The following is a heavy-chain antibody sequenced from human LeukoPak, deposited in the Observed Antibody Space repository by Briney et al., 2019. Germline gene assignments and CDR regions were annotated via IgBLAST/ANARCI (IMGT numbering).Heavy chain of an antibody. CDR1: GGSISSGGYY. V-gene: IGHV4-31*03. Sequence: SETLSLTCTVSGGSISSGGYYWSWIRQHPGKGLEWIGYIYYSGSTYYNPSLKSRVTIPVDTSKNQFSLKLSSVTAADTAVYYCARGIVEQQLVFDYWGQGTLVTVSS. CDR2: IYYSGST. CDR3: ARGIVEQQLVFDY. J-gene: IGHJ4*02. D-gene: IGHD6-13*01.